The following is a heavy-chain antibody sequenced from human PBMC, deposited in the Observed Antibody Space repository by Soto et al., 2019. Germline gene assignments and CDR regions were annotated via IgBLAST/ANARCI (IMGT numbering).Heavy chain of an antibody. D-gene: IGHD5-12*01. CDR2: ISYDGNTK. Sequence: PVRSIRISCAASGLSCSSYGMHWFRQAPGKGLEWVGVISYDGNTKYYGDSVKGRFTISRDNAESTLYLQMNSLRAEDTAVYSWDKYGGYDEYYGMDSSAHGSTVTGYS. CDR3: DKYGGYDEYYGMDS. CDR1: GLSCSSYG. V-gene: IGHV3-30*03. J-gene: IGHJ6*02.